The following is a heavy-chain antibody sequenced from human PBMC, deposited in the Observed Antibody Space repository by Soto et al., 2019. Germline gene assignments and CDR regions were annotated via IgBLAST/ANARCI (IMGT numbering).Heavy chain of an antibody. CDR2: INWDGGST. Sequence: AGGSLRLSCAASGYPFDEYGMSWVRQVPGKGLEWVSGINWDGGSTGYADSVKGRFAISRDNAKNSLYLQMNSLRAEDTAVYYCATHDGPAAAGLVLDFWGQGTLVTVSS. CDR3: ATHDGPAAAGLVLDF. CDR1: GYPFDEYG. D-gene: IGHD6-13*01. J-gene: IGHJ4*02. V-gene: IGHV3-20*04.